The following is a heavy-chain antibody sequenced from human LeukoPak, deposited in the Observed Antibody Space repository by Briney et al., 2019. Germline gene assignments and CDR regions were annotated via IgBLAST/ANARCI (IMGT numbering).Heavy chain of an antibody. CDR2: IWYDGSNK. J-gene: IGHJ6*04. CDR1: GFTFSSYG. CDR3: ARSPWTLAAADTDYYGMDV. Sequence: GGSLRLSCAASGFTFSSYGMHGVRQAPGKGLEWVAVIWYDGSNKYYADSVKGRFTISRDNSKNTLYLQMNSLRAEDTAVYYCARSPWTLAAADTDYYGMDVWGKGTTVTVSS. D-gene: IGHD6-13*01. V-gene: IGHV3-33*01.